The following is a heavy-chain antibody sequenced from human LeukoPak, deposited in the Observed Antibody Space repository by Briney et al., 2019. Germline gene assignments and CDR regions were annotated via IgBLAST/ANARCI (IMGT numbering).Heavy chain of an antibody. CDR1: GGSISSYY. D-gene: IGHD6-13*01. Sequence: PSETLSLTCTVSGGSISSYYWSWIRQRPGNGLEWIWYICYSGSTNYNPSLKSLVTISVDTSKNQFSLKLSSVTAADTAVYYCARMYSSSWYQEVYYMDVWGKGTPVTVSS. J-gene: IGHJ6*03. CDR2: ICYSGST. CDR3: ARMYSSSWYQEVYYMDV. V-gene: IGHV4-59*01.